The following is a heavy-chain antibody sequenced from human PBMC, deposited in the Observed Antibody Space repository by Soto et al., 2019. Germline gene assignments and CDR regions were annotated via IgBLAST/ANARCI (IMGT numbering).Heavy chain of an antibody. V-gene: IGHV4-39*01. Sequence: PSETLSLTCTVSGDSISSSDHYWAWVRQPPGMGLEWIGSVYYTGYSYYNPSLKNRVIMSVDTSKNQFSLRLSSVTAADTALYYCARRSGCTGGSCHFSTWSQGSLVTVSS. CDR1: GDSISSSDHY. D-gene: IGHD2-15*01. CDR3: ARRSGCTGGSCHFST. J-gene: IGHJ5*02. CDR2: VYYTGYS.